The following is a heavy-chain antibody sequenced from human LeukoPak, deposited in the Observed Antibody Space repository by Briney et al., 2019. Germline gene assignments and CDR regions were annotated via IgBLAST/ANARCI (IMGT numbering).Heavy chain of an antibody. CDR2: VLDSERT. Sequence: PSETLSLTCTVSGGSISTHYWSWIRQPPGKGLEWIGYVLDSERTKDNPSLKSRATLSADTSKNQFSLRLTSVTAADSAMYYCATIKRGSIFGYFDFWGQGVLVTVSS. V-gene: IGHV4-59*11. J-gene: IGHJ4*02. CDR1: GGSISTHY. D-gene: IGHD5-18*01. CDR3: ATIKRGSIFGYFDF.